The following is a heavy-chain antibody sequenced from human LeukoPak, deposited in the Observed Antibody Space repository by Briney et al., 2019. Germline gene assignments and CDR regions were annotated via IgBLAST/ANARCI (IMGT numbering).Heavy chain of an antibody. J-gene: IGHJ5*02. Sequence: SETLSLTCAVCGGSFSGYYWSWIRQPPGKGLEWIGRIYTSGSTNYNPSLKSRVTMSVDTSKNQFSLKLSSVTAADTAVYYCARSFLPRYYYYDSRFDPWGQGTLVTVSS. D-gene: IGHD3-22*01. V-gene: IGHV4-4*07. CDR1: GGSFSGYY. CDR3: ARSFLPRYYYYDSRFDP. CDR2: IYTSGST.